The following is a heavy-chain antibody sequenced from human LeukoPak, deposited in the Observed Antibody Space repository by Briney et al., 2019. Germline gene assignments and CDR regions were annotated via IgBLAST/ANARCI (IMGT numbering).Heavy chain of an antibody. CDR2: ISGGGGST. Sequence: GGSLRLSCAASGFTFSAYYMTWVRQAPGKGLEWFSAISGGGGSTHYAASVKGRFTISRDNSKNTLYLQMNSLRAEDTAVYFCAKGAYFSGSYGFAFDYWGQGTLVTVSS. V-gene: IGHV3-23*01. CDR3: AKGAYFSGSYGFAFDY. D-gene: IGHD3-10*01. J-gene: IGHJ4*02. CDR1: GFTFSAYY.